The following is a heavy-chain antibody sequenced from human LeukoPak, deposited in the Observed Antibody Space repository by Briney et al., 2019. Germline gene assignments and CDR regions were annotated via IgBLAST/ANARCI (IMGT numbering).Heavy chain of an antibody. CDR1: GGSIRSSYYY. Sequence: KPSETLSLTCTVSGGSIRSSYYYWGWIRQPPGKGLEWIGSIYDSGSTYYNPSLKSRVTISVDASKNQFSLKLSSVTAADTAVYYCARSAPIAATTWFDPWGQGTLVTVSS. V-gene: IGHV4-39*01. J-gene: IGHJ5*02. CDR3: ARSAPIAATTWFDP. CDR2: IYDSGST. D-gene: IGHD6-13*01.